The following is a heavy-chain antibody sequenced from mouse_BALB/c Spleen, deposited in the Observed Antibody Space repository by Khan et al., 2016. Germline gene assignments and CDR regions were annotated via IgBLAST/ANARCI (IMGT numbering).Heavy chain of an antibody. V-gene: IGHV9-3*02. CDR3: ARTRNYSSYAMDY. CDR2: INSNTGEP. J-gene: IGHJ4*01. D-gene: IGHD2-1*01. Sequence: QIQLVQSGPELKKPGETVKISCKASGYTFTNYGMNWVKQAPGKGLKWMGWINSNTGEPTYAEEFKGRFAFSLDTSASTAYLQLNNLKNEDTATYCFARTRNYSSYAMDYWGQGTSVTVSS. CDR1: GYTFTNYG.